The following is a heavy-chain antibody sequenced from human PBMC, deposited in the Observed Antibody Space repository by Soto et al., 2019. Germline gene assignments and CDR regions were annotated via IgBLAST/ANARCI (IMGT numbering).Heavy chain of an antibody. CDR3: ARVYAGTIDY. Sequence: PGWSLRLSCAASGFTCSNYAMHWVRQAPGKGLEWVAVIWYDGSNKYYADSVKGRFTISRDNSKNTLYLQMNSLRAEDTAVYYCARVYAGTIDYWGQGTLVTVSS. CDR2: IWYDGSNK. CDR1: GFTCSNYA. V-gene: IGHV3-33*08. J-gene: IGHJ4*02. D-gene: IGHD1-26*01.